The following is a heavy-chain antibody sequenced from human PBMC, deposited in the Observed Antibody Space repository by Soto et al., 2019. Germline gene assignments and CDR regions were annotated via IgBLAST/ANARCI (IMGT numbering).Heavy chain of an antibody. J-gene: IGHJ6*02. CDR2: IIPIFGTA. CDR1: GGTFSSYA. Sequence: QVQLVQSGAEVKKPGSSVKVSCKASGGTFSSYAISWVRQAPGQGLEWMGGIIPIFGTANYAQKFQGRVTITADESTSTAYMERSSLRSEDTAVYYCARGTIAAAGIPYYYGMDVWGQGTTVTVSS. D-gene: IGHD6-13*01. CDR3: ARGTIAAAGIPYYYGMDV. V-gene: IGHV1-69*01.